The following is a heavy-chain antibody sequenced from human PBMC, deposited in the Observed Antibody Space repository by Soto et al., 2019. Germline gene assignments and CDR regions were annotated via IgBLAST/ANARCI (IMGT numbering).Heavy chain of an antibody. CDR1: GFAFSTNT. V-gene: IGHV3-21*01. CDR3: TRDRDYYGSGRVDY. CDR2: ISSGGTTTTTYI. J-gene: IGHJ4*02. Sequence: EVQLVESGGGLVKPGGSLRLSCAASGFAFSTNTMNWVRQAPGKGLEWVSSISSGGTTTTTYIYYADSVKGRITISRDNAKNSVFLQMDSLRAEDTAVYYCTRDRDYYGSGRVDYWGQGTLVTVSS. D-gene: IGHD3-10*01.